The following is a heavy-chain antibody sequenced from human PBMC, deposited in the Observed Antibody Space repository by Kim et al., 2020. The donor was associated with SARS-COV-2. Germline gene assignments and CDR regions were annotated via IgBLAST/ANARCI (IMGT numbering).Heavy chain of an antibody. CDR2: IYYSGST. CDR3: ERQYCSSTSCTPWFEP. CDR1: GGSISSSSYY. J-gene: IGHJ5*02. V-gene: IGHV4-39*01. D-gene: IGHD2-2*01. Sequence: SETLSLTCTVSGGSISSSSYYWGWIRQPPGKGLEWIGSIYYSGSTYYNPSLKSRVTISVDTSKNQFSLKLSSVTAADTAVYSCERQYCSSTSCTPWFEPWGEGTLVTVSS.